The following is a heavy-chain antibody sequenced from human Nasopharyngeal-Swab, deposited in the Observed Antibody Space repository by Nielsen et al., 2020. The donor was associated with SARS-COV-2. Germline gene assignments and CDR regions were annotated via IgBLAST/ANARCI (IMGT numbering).Heavy chain of an antibody. Sequence: SETLSLTCTVSGGSIGSYYWSWIRQPPGKGLEWIGEINHSGSTNYNPSLKSRVTISVDTSKNQFSLKLSSVTAADTAVYYCARGGYYRAYGMDVWGQGTTVTVSS. D-gene: IGHD1-26*01. CDR2: INHSGST. J-gene: IGHJ6*02. CDR3: ARGGYYRAYGMDV. V-gene: IGHV4-34*01. CDR1: GGSIGSYY.